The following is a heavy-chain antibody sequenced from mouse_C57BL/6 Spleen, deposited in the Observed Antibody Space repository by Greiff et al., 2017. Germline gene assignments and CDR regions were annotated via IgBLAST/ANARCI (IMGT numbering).Heavy chain of an antibody. CDR3: ASPFYYGSSQYYFDY. CDR2: IYPGDGDT. J-gene: IGHJ2*01. D-gene: IGHD1-1*01. CDR1: GYAFSSSW. Sequence: VMLVESGPELVKPGASVKISCKASGYAFSSSWMNWVKQRPGKGLEWIGRIYPGDGDTNYNGKFKGKATLTADKSSSTAYMQLSSLTSEDSAVYFCASPFYYGSSQYYFDYWGQGTTLTVSS. V-gene: IGHV1-82*01.